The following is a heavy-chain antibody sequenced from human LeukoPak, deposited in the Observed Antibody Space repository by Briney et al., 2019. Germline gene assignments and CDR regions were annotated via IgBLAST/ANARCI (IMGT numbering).Heavy chain of an antibody. Sequence: SETLSLTCAVYGGSFSGYYWSWIRQPPGKGLEWIGEINHSGSTNYNPSLKSRVTISVDTSKNQFSLKLSSVTAADTAVYYCARDQITMVRGVGHYYYGMDVWGQGTTVTVSS. CDR3: ARDQITMVRGVGHYYYGMDV. J-gene: IGHJ6*02. CDR1: GGSFSGYY. V-gene: IGHV4-34*01. CDR2: INHSGST. D-gene: IGHD3-10*01.